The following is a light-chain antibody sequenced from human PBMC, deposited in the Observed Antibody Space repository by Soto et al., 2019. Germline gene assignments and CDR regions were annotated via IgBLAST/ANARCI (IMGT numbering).Light chain of an antibody. CDR1: QSVSTN. CDR2: GAS. J-gene: IGKJ5*01. CDR3: QQDTNWTPFP. Sequence: EIVMTQSPATLSVSPGERAILSCRASQSVSTNLGWYQQKPGQAPRLLIFGASTRATGIPARFSGSGSGTEFTITIISLQSEDSAVYYCQQDTNWTPFPFGQGTRLAIK. V-gene: IGKV3-15*01.